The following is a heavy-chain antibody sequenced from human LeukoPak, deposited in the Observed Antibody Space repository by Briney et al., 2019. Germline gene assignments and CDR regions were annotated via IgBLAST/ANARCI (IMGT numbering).Heavy chain of an antibody. CDR3: AREQWELDAFDI. Sequence: GGSLRLSCAASGFSISSYAMSRVRQAPGKGLEWVSNISEDGGSTYYVDSVRGRFTISRDNAKNTLYLQMNSLRAEDTAVYYCAREQWELDAFDIWGQGTMVTVSS. V-gene: IGHV3-7*01. CDR1: GFSISSYA. J-gene: IGHJ3*02. D-gene: IGHD1-26*01. CDR2: ISEDGGST.